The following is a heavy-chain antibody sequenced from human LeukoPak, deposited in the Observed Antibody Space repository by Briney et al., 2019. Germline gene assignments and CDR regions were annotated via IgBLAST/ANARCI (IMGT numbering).Heavy chain of an antibody. Sequence: GGSLRLSCAASGFTFSSYSMNWGRQAPGKGLEWVASISSSSSYIYYADSVKGRFTISRDNAKNSLYLQMNSLRAEDTAVYYCARDPDDSLYFDYWGQGTLVTVSS. CDR2: ISSSSSYI. V-gene: IGHV3-21*01. D-gene: IGHD1-1*01. CDR1: GFTFSSYS. J-gene: IGHJ4*02. CDR3: ARDPDDSLYFDY.